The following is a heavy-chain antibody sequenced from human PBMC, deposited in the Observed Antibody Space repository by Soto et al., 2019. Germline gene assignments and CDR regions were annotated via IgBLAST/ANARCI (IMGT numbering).Heavy chain of an antibody. J-gene: IGHJ4*02. CDR3: ARRTRVTPGLHYFDY. V-gene: IGHV4-31*03. CDR2: IYYSGST. D-gene: IGHD2-21*02. Sequence: QVQLQESGPGLVKPSQTLSLTCTVSGGSISSGGYYWSWIRQHPGKGLEWIGYIYYSGSTYYNPALKSRVTISVDTSKNQFSLKLSSVTAADTAVYYCARRTRVTPGLHYFDYWGQGTLVTVSS. CDR1: GGSISSGGYY.